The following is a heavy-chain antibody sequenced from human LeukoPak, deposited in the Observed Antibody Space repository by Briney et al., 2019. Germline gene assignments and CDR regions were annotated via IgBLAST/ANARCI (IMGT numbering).Heavy chain of an antibody. J-gene: IGHJ4*02. Sequence: SETLSLTCTVSGGSISSYYWSCIRHPPEKGLEWIGYIYYRGSTNYNPSLKSRVTISVDTSKNQFSLKLSSVTAADTAVYYCARVQNGYSSSWAFDYWGQGTLVTVSS. CDR2: IYYRGST. CDR1: GGSISSYY. V-gene: IGHV4-59*01. CDR3: ARVQNGYSSSWAFDY. D-gene: IGHD6-13*01.